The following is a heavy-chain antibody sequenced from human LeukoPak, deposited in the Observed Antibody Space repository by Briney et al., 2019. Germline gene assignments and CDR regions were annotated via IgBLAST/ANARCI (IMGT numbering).Heavy chain of an antibody. D-gene: IGHD3-22*01. CDR2: INPNSGGT. Sequence: ASVKVSCKASGYTFTGYFMHWVRQAPGRGLEWMGWINPNSGGTNYAQKFQGRVTMTRDTSISTACMELSGLRSDDTAMYYCARAQTSYYDSSGSPGFDPWGQGTLVTVSS. V-gene: IGHV1-2*02. J-gene: IGHJ5*02. CDR3: ARAQTSYYDSSGSPGFDP. CDR1: GYTFTGYF.